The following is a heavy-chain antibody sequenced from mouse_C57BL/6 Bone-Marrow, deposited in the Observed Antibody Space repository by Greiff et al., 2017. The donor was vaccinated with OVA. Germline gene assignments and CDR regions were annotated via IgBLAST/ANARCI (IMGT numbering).Heavy chain of an antibody. D-gene: IGHD2-5*01. CDR2: IDPEDGDT. Sequence: EVKLVESGAELVRPGASVKLSCTASGFNIKDYYMHWVKQRPEQGLEWIGRIDPEDGDTEYAPKVQGKATMTADTSSNTAYLQLSSLTSEDTAVYYCTMAYYSKEFAYWGQGTLVTVSA. V-gene: IGHV14-1*01. CDR1: GFNIKDYY. CDR3: TMAYYSKEFAY. J-gene: IGHJ3*01.